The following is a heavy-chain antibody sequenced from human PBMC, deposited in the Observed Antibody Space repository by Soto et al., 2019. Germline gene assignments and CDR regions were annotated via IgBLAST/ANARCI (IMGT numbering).Heavy chain of an antibody. Sequence: ASVKVSCKASGYNFLTYGISWLRQAPGRGLEWMGWISTDNTHRNYAQNFQERVTMTTDTSTSTAYMELRSLRSDDTAVYYCARDSSPPTYYYGMDVWGQGTTVTVSS. CDR1: GYNFLTYG. V-gene: IGHV1-18*01. J-gene: IGHJ6*02. CDR2: ISTDNTHR. D-gene: IGHD6-13*01. CDR3: ARDSSPPTYYYGMDV.